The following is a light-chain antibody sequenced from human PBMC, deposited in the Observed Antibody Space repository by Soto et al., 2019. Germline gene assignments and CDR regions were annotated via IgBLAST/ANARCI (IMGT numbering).Light chain of an antibody. CDR2: EVN. CDR1: SSDVGGYNY. CDR3: SSYTTSTTLVV. Sequence: QSVLTQPASVSGSPGQSITISCTGTSSDVGGYNYVSWYQQHPGKVPKLIIYEVNNRPSGLSNRFSGSKSGNTASLTISGLQTDDEADYYCSSYTTSTTLVVFGEGTKLTVL. V-gene: IGLV2-14*01. J-gene: IGLJ3*02.